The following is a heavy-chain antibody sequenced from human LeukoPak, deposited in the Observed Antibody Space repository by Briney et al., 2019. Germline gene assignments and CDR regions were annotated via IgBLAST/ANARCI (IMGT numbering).Heavy chain of an antibody. V-gene: IGHV3-73*01. CDR3: TRDYGVLFDY. CDR1: GFTFSGSA. CDR2: IRSKANSYAT. D-gene: IGHD4-17*01. J-gene: IGHJ4*02. Sequence: GGSLKLSCAASGFTFSGSAIHWVRQASGKGLEWVGRIRSKANSYATSSAASVKGRFTVSRDDSKNTAYLQMSSLKTEDTAVYYCTRDYGVLFDYWGQGTLVTVSS.